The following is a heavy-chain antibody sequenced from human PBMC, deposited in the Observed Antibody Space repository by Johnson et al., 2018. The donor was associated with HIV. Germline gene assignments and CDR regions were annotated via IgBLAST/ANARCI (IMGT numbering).Heavy chain of an antibody. CDR2: ISYDGSNK. CDR3: AKDPYSGSPIDI. J-gene: IGHJ3*02. Sequence: VQLVESGGGLVQPGGSLRLSCAASGFTFSSYAMSWVRQAPGKGLEWVAVISYDGSNKYYADSVKGRFTISRDNSKNTLYLQMNSLRAEDTAVYYCAKDPYSGSPIDIWGQGTMVTVSS. CDR1: GFTFSSYA. V-gene: IGHV3-30-3*01. D-gene: IGHD1-26*01.